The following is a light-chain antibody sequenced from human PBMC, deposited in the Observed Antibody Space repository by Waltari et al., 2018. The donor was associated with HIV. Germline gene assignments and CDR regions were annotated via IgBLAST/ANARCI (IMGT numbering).Light chain of an antibody. CDR2: RAT. CDR3: QQYTTFSRT. CDR1: QSVSRS. Sequence: DIQMTQSPPPLSASVGATVTITCRASQSVSRSLAWYQQRPGKAPSLLIYRATTLQSGVPSRFSGSGSGTEFTLTISGLQPDDFATYYCQQYTTFSRTFGQGT. V-gene: IGKV1-5*03. J-gene: IGKJ1*01.